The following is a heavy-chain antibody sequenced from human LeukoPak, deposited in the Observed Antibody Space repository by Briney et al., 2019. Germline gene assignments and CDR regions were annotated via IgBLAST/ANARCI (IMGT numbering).Heavy chain of an antibody. Sequence: LPGGSLRLSCAASGFSFSDHYMDWVRLAPGKGLEWVGRIRNKANSYGTEYAASVKGRFTISRDDSKDSLYLQMNSLRFEDTALYYCTRVRLGAATRYPDYWGQGTLVTVSS. CDR1: GFSFSDHY. D-gene: IGHD1-26*01. V-gene: IGHV3-72*01. CDR2: IRNKANSYGT. CDR3: TRVRLGAATRYPDY. J-gene: IGHJ4*02.